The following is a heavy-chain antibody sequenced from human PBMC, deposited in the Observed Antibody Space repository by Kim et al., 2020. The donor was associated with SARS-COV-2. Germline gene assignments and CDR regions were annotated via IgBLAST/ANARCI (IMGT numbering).Heavy chain of an antibody. J-gene: IGHJ1*01. D-gene: IGHD3-16*01. CDR3: ATEYSDLGY. CDR2: GDSI. Sequence: GDSISYAEKFQGRVTMTRDTSTSTVLLELSSLRSEDTAVYYCATEYSDLGYWGQGTLVTVSS. V-gene: IGHV1-46*01.